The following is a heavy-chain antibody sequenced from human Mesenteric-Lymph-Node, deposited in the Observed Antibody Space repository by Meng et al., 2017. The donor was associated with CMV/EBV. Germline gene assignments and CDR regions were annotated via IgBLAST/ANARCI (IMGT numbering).Heavy chain of an antibody. CDR2: ITPFNGNT. D-gene: IGHD3-3*02. J-gene: IGHJ4*02. CDR1: GYTFTYRY. V-gene: IGHV1-45*02. CDR3: ARAHDSISNPYFDF. Sequence: SGYTFTYRYLHWVRQAPGQALEWMGWITPFNGNTNYAQKFQDRVTIIRDRSMSTAYMELSSLRSEDTAVYYCARAHDSISNPYFDFWGQGTLVTVSS.